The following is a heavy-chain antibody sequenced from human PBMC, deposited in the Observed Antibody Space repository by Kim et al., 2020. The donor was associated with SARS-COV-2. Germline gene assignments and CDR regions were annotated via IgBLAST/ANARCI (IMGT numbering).Heavy chain of an antibody. J-gene: IGHJ4*02. Sequence: GESLKISCKGSGYSFTSYWISWVRQMPGKGLEWMGRIDPSDSYTNYSPSFQGHVTISADKSISTAYLQWSSLKASDTAMYYYARQNYGSGVYVDYWGQGTLVTVSS. CDR3: ARQNYGSGVYVDY. D-gene: IGHD3-10*01. CDR2: IDPSDSYT. CDR1: GYSFTSYW. V-gene: IGHV5-10-1*01.